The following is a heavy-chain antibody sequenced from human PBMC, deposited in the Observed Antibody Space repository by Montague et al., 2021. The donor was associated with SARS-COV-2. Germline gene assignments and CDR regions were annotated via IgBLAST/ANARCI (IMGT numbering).Heavy chain of an antibody. CDR3: ARTPYSRPLPDY. J-gene: IGHJ4*02. D-gene: IGHD1-26*01. CDR2: IYYSGSA. CDR1: GGSINSYY. Sequence: SETLSLTCTVSGGSINSYYWSWIRQPPGKGLEWIGYIYYSGSANXXPSFKSRVTISVDTSKDQFSLRLSSVTAADTAVYYCARTPYSRPLPDYWGQGALVTVSS. V-gene: IGHV4-59*01.